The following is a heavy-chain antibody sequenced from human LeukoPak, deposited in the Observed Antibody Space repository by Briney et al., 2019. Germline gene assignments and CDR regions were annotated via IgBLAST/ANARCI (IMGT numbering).Heavy chain of an antibody. CDR3: ARGRWLLWFGEYIWFDP. CDR1: GGSFSGYY. V-gene: IGHV4-34*01. D-gene: IGHD3-10*01. CDR2: INHSGST. Sequence: SETLSLTCAVYGGSFSGYYWSWIRQPPGKGLEWIGEINHSGSTNYNPSLKSRVTISVDTSKNQFSLKLSSVTAADTAVYYCARGRWLLWFGEYIWFDPWGQGTLVTVSS. J-gene: IGHJ5*02.